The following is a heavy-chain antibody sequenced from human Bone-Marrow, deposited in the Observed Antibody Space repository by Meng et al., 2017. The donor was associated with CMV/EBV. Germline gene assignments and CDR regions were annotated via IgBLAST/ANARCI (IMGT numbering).Heavy chain of an antibody. CDR3: ANARFEYSSSYFDS. CDR2: IRFDGSTQ. D-gene: IGHD6-6*01. CDR1: GFTFSSYG. V-gene: IGHV3-30*02. J-gene: IGHJ4*02. Sequence: GGSLRLSCAASGFTFSSYGMHWVRQAPGKGLEWVAFIRFDGSTQYYADSVKGRFTISRDNSKSTMQLEMNSLRAEDTALYYCANARFEYSSSYFDSWGQGTLVPVSS.